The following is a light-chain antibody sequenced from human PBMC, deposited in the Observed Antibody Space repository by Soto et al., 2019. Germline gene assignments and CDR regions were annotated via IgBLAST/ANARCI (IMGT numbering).Light chain of an antibody. Sequence: QSALAQPASVSGSPGQSITISCIGTSSDIGGYDFVSWYQQHPGKAPQLMIYGVTNRPSGVSDRFSGAKSGNTASLTISGLQAEDEADYYCSSYTSNNHLAVFGTGTKVTVL. CDR1: SSDIGGYDF. V-gene: IGLV2-14*03. J-gene: IGLJ1*01. CDR3: SSYTSNNHLAV. CDR2: GVT.